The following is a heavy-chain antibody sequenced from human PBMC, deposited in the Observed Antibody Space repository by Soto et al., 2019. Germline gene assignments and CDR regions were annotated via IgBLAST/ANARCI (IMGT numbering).Heavy chain of an antibody. V-gene: IGHV1-18*01. J-gene: IGHJ4*02. CDR1: GYTFISYG. CDR3: ARNGSCTGYCSGGSCYLDY. CDR2: ISAYNGNT. Sequence: QVQLVQSGAEVKKPGASVKVSCKASGYTFISYGISWVRQAPGQGLEWMGWISAYNGNTNYAQKFQGRATMTTDTSTTPAYMEVRRLRSDDTAVYYCARNGSCTGYCSGGSCYLDYWGQGTLVTVSS. D-gene: IGHD2-15*01.